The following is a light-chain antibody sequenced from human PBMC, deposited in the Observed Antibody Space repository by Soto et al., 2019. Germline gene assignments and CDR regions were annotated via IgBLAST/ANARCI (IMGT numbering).Light chain of an antibody. CDR3: SSYAGTNRV. CDR2: EVY. V-gene: IGLV2-8*01. CDR1: SRDVGSYNY. J-gene: IGLJ1*01. Sequence: QSVLTQPPSASGSHGQSGTIIKTGTSRDVGSYNYVSWYQQHPGKAPKLMIYEVYKRPSGVPDRFSGSKSGNTASLTVSGLQAEDEADYYCSSYAGTNRVFGTGTKVTVL.